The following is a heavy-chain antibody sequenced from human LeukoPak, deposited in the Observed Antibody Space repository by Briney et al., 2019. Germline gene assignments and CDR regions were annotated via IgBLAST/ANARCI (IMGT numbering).Heavy chain of an antibody. D-gene: IGHD5-24*01. J-gene: IGHJ4*02. V-gene: IGHV4-59*01. CDR2: IFHSGST. CDR1: GASISSYY. CDR3: ARESERWPFDY. Sequence: SETPSLTCTVSGASISSYYWSWIRQPPGKGLEWIGYIFHSGSTNYNPSLKSRVTISVDTSKNQFSLKLSSVTAADTAVYYCARESERWPFDYWGQGTLVAVSS.